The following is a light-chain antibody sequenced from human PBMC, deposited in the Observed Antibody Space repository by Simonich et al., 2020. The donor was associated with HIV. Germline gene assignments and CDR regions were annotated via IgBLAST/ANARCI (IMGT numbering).Light chain of an antibody. CDR3: QSADSSGSVV. CDR2: KDS. Sequence: SYELTQPPSVSVSPGQTARITCYGEALPKKYAYWYQQKPGQAPVLVIYKDSERPSGIPERFSGSSSGTTVTLTISGVQAEDEADYYCQSADSSGSVVFGGGTKLTVL. J-gene: IGLJ2*01. CDR1: ALPKKY. V-gene: IGLV3-25*03.